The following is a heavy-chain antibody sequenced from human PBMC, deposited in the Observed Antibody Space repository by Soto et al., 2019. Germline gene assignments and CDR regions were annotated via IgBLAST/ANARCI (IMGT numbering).Heavy chain of an antibody. CDR3: AKNGGITMIVVVITQTSYYFDY. Sequence: GGSLRLSCAASGFTFSSYAMSWVRQAPGKGLEWVSAISGSGGSTYYADSVKGRFTISRDNSKNTLYLQMNSLRAEDTAVYYCAKNGGITMIVVVITQTSYYFDYWGQGTLVTVSS. V-gene: IGHV3-23*01. J-gene: IGHJ4*02. D-gene: IGHD3-22*01. CDR2: ISGSGGST. CDR1: GFTFSSYA.